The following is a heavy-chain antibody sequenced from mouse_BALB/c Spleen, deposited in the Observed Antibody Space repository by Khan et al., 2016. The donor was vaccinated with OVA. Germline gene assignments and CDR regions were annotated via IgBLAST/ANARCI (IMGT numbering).Heavy chain of an antibody. J-gene: IGHJ3*01. CDR3: ARANYYYSGSWFGY. Sequence: QVQLQQSGAELMKPGASVKISCTATGYTFSSYWIEWVKQRPGHGLEWIGEILPGSGRTNYNEKFKGKATFTADTSSNPAYLQLSNLTSDDSAVYYYARANYYYSGSWFGYWGQGTLVTVSA. D-gene: IGHD2-12*01. V-gene: IGHV1-9*01. CDR1: GYTFSSYW. CDR2: ILPGSGRT.